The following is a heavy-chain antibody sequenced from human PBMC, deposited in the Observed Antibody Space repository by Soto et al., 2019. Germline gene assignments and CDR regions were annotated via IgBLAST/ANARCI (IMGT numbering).Heavy chain of an antibody. V-gene: IGHV4-61*01. CDR3: ALSGYGDLYDY. CDR1: GGSVSSCSYY. D-gene: IGHD4-17*01. Sequence: SETLSLTCTVSGGSVSSCSYYRGWIRQPPGKGLEWIGYIYYSGSTNYNPSLKSRVTISVDTSKNQFSLKLSSVTAADTAVYYCALSGYGDLYDYWGQGTLVTVSS. CDR2: IYYSGST. J-gene: IGHJ4*02.